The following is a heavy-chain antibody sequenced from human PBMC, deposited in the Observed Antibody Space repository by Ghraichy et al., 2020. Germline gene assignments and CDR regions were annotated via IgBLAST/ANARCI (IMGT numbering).Heavy chain of an antibody. CDR3: ASVSGDYGDAFDI. D-gene: IGHD4-17*01. J-gene: IGHJ3*02. CDR1: GGSISSTNYY. Sequence: GSLRLSCNVSGGSISSTNYYWGWIRQPPGKGLEWIGSIYYNGSTYYNPSLKSRVTISVDTSKNHFSLKLRSVTAADTSVYYCASVSGDYGDAFDIWGQGTMVTVSS. CDR2: IYYNGST. V-gene: IGHV4-39*02.